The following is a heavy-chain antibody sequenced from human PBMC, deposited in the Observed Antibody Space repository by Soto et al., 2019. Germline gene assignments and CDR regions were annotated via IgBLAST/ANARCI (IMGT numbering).Heavy chain of an antibody. V-gene: IGHV3-21*01. CDR1: RFTFSNYS. Sequence: EVQLVESGGGLVKPGGSLRLSCAASRFTFSNYSMNWVRQAPGKGLEWVSSISSSSSYIYYADSVKGRFTISRDNAKNSLYLQMNSLRAEDTAVYYCARGNSKYGMDVWGQGTTVTVSS. CDR3: ARGNSKYGMDV. CDR2: ISSSSSYI. D-gene: IGHD1-7*01. J-gene: IGHJ6*02.